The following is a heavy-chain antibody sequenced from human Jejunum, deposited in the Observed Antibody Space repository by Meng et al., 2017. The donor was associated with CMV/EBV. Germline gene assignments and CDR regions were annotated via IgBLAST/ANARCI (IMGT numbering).Heavy chain of an antibody. Sequence: TYCMHWVRQAPGKGLDWLTFISNDGSNKYYGASVKGRFTISRDNSKNTLYLQMNSLRAEDTSVYYCVKDRGVPYYESLTGYSYFDYWGQGALVTVSS. CDR3: VKDRGVPYYESLTGYSYFDY. V-gene: IGHV3-30*02. J-gene: IGHJ4*02. D-gene: IGHD3-9*01. CDR2: ISNDGSNK. CDR1: TYC.